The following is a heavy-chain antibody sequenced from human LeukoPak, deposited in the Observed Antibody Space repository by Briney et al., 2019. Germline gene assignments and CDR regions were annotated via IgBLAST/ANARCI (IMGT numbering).Heavy chain of an antibody. CDR1: GGSISSSSYY. Sequence: SSETLSLTCTVSGGSISSSSYYWGWIRQPPGKGLEWIGSIYYSGSTYYNPSLKSRVTISVDMSKNQFSLKLSSVTAADTAVYFCARDADPSAYYGSGSSIDYWGQGTLVTVSS. CDR3: ARDADPSAYYGSGSSIDY. J-gene: IGHJ4*02. D-gene: IGHD3-10*01. CDR2: IYYSGST. V-gene: IGHV4-39*07.